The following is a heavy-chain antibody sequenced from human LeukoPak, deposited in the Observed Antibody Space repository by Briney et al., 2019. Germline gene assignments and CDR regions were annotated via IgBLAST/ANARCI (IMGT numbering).Heavy chain of an antibody. D-gene: IGHD1-26*01. CDR3: ATVGVVGATGYFDY. CDR2: MNPNSGNT. J-gene: IGHJ4*02. V-gene: IGHV1-8*01. CDR1: GYTFTSYD. Sequence: ASVKVSCKASGYTFTSYDINWVRQATGQGLEWMGWMNPNSGNTGYAQKFQGRVTMTEDTSTDTAYMELSSLRSEDTAVYYCATVGVVGATGYFDYWGQGTLVTVSS.